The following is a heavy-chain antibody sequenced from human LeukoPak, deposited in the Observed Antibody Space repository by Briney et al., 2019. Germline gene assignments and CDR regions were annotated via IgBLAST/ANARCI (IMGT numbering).Heavy chain of an antibody. CDR2: IYHSGSA. V-gene: IGHV4-59*08. Sequence: SETLSLTCTVSGGSITNYYWSWLRQPPGKGLEWIGYIYHSGSATYNPSLKSRVTILVDMSKNEFSLKLNSVTAADTAVYYCARVDTAIELFDYWGQGTLVTVSS. CDR3: ARVDTAIELFDY. D-gene: IGHD5-18*01. J-gene: IGHJ4*02. CDR1: GGSITNYY.